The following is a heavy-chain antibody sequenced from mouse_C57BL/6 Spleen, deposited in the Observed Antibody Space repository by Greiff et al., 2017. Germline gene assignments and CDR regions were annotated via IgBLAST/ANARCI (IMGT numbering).Heavy chain of an antibody. CDR1: GYTFTDYN. Sequence: VHVKQSGPELVKPGASVKMSCKASGYTFTDYNMHWVKQSPGKSLEWIGYINPNNGGTSYNQKFKGKATLTVNKSSSTAYMELRSLTSEDSAVYYCARTGYNSNSLGYWGQGTTLTVSS. CDR3: ARTGYNSNSLGY. CDR2: INPNNGGT. V-gene: IGHV1-22*01. J-gene: IGHJ2*01. D-gene: IGHD2-5*01.